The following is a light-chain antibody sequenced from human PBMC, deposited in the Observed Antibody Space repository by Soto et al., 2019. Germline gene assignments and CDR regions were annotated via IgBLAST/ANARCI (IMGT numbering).Light chain of an antibody. CDR1: QSILSSSNNKNY. V-gene: IGKV4-1*01. Sequence: DIVMTQSPDSLTVSLGERATINCKSSQSILSSSNNKNYLVWYQQKPGQPPKVLINWASTRESGVPDRFSGGGSGAFFTLTISSLQAEGVEFYYCQQYYSPPPTFGGGTKLEIK. CDR2: WAS. J-gene: IGKJ4*01. CDR3: QQYYSPPPT.